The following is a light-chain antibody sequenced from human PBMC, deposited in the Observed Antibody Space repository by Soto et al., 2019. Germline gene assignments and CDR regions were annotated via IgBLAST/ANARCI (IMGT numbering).Light chain of an antibody. V-gene: IGLV1-47*01. CDR2: RNN. CDR3: AAWHDRLSGWV. J-gene: IGLJ3*02. CDR1: TSNVGSTY. Sequence: QSVLTQPPSASGAPGQRVTISCSGITSNVGSTYVSWYQQLPGTAPKLLIYRNNQRPSGVPDRFSGSKSGTSASLAISGLRSEDEADYYCAAWHDRLSGWVFGGGTKLTVL.